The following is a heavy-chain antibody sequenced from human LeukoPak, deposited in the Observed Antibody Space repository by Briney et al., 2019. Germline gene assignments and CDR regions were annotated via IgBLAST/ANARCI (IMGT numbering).Heavy chain of an antibody. CDR1: GYSFTSYW. CDR3: ARQALEQWLVRDDAFDI. CDR2: IYPGDSDT. D-gene: IGHD6-19*01. V-gene: IGHV5-51*01. Sequence: GESLKISCKGSGYSFTSYWIGWVRQMPGKGLEWMGIIYPGDSDTRYSPSFQGQVTISADKSISTAYLQWSSLKASDTAMYYCARQALEQWLVRDDAFDIWGQGTMVTVSS. J-gene: IGHJ3*02.